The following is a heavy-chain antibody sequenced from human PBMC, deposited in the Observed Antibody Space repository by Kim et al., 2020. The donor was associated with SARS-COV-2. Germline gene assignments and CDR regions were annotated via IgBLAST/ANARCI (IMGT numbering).Heavy chain of an antibody. J-gene: IGHJ4*02. V-gene: IGHV4-34*01. Sequence: SETLSLTCAVYGGSFSGYYWSWIRQPPGKGLEWIGEINHSGSTNYNPSLKSRVTISVDTSKNQFSLKLSSVTAADTAVYYCARVAALWLGDGAVAGTTGLKDQVIIDYWGQGTLVTVSS. CDR1: GGSFSGYY. D-gene: IGHD6-19*01. CDR3: ARVAALWLGDGAVAGTTGLKDQVIIDY. CDR2: INHSGST.